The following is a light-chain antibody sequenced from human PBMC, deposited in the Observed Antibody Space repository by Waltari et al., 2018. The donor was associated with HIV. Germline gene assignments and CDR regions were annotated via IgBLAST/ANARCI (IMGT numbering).Light chain of an antibody. CDR2: EDT. V-gene: IGLV3-1*01. Sequence: SYELTQSPSLSVSPGQTASITCSGDKLGDQYACWDQQKPGKSPVLVIYEDTKRPSGIPGRFSGSSSGNTATLTIRGTQAVDAADYYCQAWDTSGWVFGGGTKLTVL. J-gene: IGLJ3*02. CDR1: KLGDQY. CDR3: QAWDTSGWV.